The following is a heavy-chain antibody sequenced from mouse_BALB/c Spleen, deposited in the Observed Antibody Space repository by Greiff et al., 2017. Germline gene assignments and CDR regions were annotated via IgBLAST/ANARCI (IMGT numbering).Heavy chain of an antibody. Sequence: QVQLQQPGAELVRPGASVKLSCKASGYTFTSYWINWVKQRPGQGLEWIGNIYPSDSYTNYNQKFKDKATLTVDKSSSTAYMQLSRPTSEDSAVYYCTRSNWDVDYWGQGTSVTVSS. J-gene: IGHJ4*01. CDR2: IYPSDSYT. D-gene: IGHD4-1*01. CDR3: TRSNWDVDY. V-gene: IGHV1-69*02. CDR1: GYTFTSYW.